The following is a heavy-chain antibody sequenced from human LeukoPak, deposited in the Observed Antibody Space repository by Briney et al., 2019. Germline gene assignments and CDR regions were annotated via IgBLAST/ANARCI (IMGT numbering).Heavy chain of an antibody. CDR1: GFTFSSYA. CDR2: ISSSSDST. V-gene: IGHV3-23*01. Sequence: PGGSLRLSCAASGFTFSSYAMSWVRQAPGKGLEWVSTISSSSDSTYYADSARGRFTISRDNSKNTPYLQMNSLRAEDTAVYNCAKYRGSGWYFDYWGQGTLVTVSS. CDR3: AKYRGSGWYFDY. J-gene: IGHJ4*02. D-gene: IGHD6-19*01.